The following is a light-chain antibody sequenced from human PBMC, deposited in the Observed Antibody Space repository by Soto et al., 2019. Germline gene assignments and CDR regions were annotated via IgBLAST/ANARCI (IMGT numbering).Light chain of an antibody. V-gene: IGKV3-15*01. CDR1: QSVSSN. CDR2: GAT. J-gene: IGKJ2*01. Sequence: EIVMTQSPATRSLSPGERATLSCRASQSVSSNLAWYQQKPGQARRLLIYGATTRATGIPARFSGSGSGTEFTLTISSLQSEDFAVYYCQQYNNWPGYTFGQGTKLEIK. CDR3: QQYNNWPGYT.